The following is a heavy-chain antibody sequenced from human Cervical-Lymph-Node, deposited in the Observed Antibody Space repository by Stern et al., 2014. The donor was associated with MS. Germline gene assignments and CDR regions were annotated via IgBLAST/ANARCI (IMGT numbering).Heavy chain of an antibody. J-gene: IGHJ6*02. CDR3: AKDRLFCSGGGCYAMDV. V-gene: IGHV3-30*18. CDR2: ISNDGNEK. CDR1: GFALRSYG. Sequence: VQLVESGGGVVQPGRSLRLSCAASGFALRSYGMHWVRQAPGTGLEWVAVISNDGNEKYYADSVKGRFTISRDNSKNTLSLQMNSLKTEDTAVYYCAKDRLFCSGGGCYAMDVWGQGTTVTVSS. D-gene: IGHD2-15*01.